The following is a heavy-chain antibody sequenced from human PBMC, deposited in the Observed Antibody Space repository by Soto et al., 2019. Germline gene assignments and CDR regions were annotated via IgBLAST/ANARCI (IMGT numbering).Heavy chain of an antibody. CDR1: GYTFTSYY. Sequence: QVQLVQSGAEVKKPGASVKVSCKASGYTFTSYYMHWVRQAPGQGLEWMGIINPSGGSTSYAQKCQARVTMTRDTSTSTVYMELSSLRSEDTAVYYCARDLDVVVPAAIGASYYYGMDVWGQGTTVTVSS. V-gene: IGHV1-46*01. J-gene: IGHJ6*02. CDR3: ARDLDVVVPAAIGASYYYGMDV. D-gene: IGHD2-2*02. CDR2: INPSGGST.